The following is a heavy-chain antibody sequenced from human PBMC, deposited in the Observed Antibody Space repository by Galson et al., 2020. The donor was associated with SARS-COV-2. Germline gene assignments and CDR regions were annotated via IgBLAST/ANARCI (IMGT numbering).Heavy chain of an antibody. V-gene: IGHV3-48*02. CDR2: ISSSSSSI. CDR1: GITFSRYS. Sequence: GGSLRLSCAASGITFSRYSMNWVRQAPGKGLEWISYISSSSSSIYYADSVKGRFTISRDNAKNSLYLQMNSLRDEDTAVYYCAPSSSPPEEFDYWGQGTLVTVSS. J-gene: IGHJ4*02. D-gene: IGHD6-13*01. CDR3: APSSSPPEEFDY.